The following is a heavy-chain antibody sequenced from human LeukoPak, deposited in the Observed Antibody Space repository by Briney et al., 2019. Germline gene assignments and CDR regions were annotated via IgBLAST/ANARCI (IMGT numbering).Heavy chain of an antibody. Sequence: QPGGSLILSCAASGFPFSSYEMNWVRPAPGKGLEWVSHISSSGSTIYYADSVKGRFTISRDNAKNTLYLQMNSLRAEDTAVYYCARDAPYWGQGTLVTVSS. V-gene: IGHV3-48*03. CDR3: ARDAPY. CDR1: GFPFSSYE. CDR2: ISSSGSTI. J-gene: IGHJ4*02.